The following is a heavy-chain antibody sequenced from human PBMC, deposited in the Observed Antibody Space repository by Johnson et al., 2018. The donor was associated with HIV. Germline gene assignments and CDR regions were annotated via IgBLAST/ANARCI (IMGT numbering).Heavy chain of an antibody. CDR3: ASGGPLSGSDECCFDV. CDR1: GFTFSSYP. CDR2: ISYDGGSK. V-gene: IGHV3-30-3*01. D-gene: IGHD1-26*01. J-gene: IGHJ3*01. Sequence: QMLLVESGGGLVQPGRSLRLSCAASGFTFSSYPMHWVRQAPGKGLEWVAVISYDGGSKYYADSVKGRFTISRDNSNNTLYVEMNSLRVEDTPVSSCASGGPLSGSDECCFDVWGQGTMVTVSS.